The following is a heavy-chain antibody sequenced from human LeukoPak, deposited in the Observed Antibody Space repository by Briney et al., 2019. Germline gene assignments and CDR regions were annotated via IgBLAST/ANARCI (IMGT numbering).Heavy chain of an antibody. Sequence: GASVKVSCKASGYSFTSYDINWVRQAPGQGLEWMGGIIPIFGTANYAQKFQGRVTITADESTSTAYMELSSLRSEDTAVYYCARAGSYSYGSHFDYWGQGTLVTVSS. J-gene: IGHJ4*02. V-gene: IGHV1-69*13. CDR1: GYSFTSYD. CDR2: IIPIFGTA. CDR3: ARAGSYSYGSHFDY. D-gene: IGHD5-18*01.